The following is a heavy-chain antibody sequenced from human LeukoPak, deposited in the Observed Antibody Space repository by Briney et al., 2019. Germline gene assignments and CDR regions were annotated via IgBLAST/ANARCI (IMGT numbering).Heavy chain of an antibody. J-gene: IGHJ6*02. V-gene: IGHV3-30*18. Sequence: PGRSLRLSCAASGFTISSYGMHWVRQAPGKGLEWVAVISYDGSNKYYADSVKGRFTISRDNSKNTLYLQMNSLRAEDTAVYYCAKLDSSGYSGGMDVWGQGTTVTVSS. CDR2: ISYDGSNK. D-gene: IGHD3-22*01. CDR1: GFTISSYG. CDR3: AKLDSSGYSGGMDV.